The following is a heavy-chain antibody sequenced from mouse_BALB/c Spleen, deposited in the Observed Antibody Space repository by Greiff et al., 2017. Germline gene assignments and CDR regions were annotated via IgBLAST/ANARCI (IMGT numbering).Heavy chain of an antibody. J-gene: IGHJ4*01. V-gene: IGHV3-6*02. D-gene: IGHD2-4*01. Sequence: EVKLMESGPGLVKPSQSLSLTCSVTGYSITSGYYWNWIRQFPGNKLEWMGYISYDGSNNYNPSLKNRISITRDTSKNQFFLKLNSVTTEDTATYCCAREVGIYYDYDGYAMDYWGQGTSVTVSS. CDR1: GYSITSGYY. CDR3: AREVGIYYDYDGYAMDY. CDR2: ISYDGSN.